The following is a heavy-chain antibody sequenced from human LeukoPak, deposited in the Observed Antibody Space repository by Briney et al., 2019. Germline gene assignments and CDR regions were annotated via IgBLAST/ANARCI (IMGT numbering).Heavy chain of an antibody. J-gene: IGHJ5*02. CDR3: AKDQVAGPTKGPNWFDP. CDR1: GFTFSSYA. V-gene: IGHV3-23*01. CDR2: ISGSGGST. D-gene: IGHD6-19*01. Sequence: GGSLRLFCAASGFTFSSYAMSWVRQAPGKGLEWVSAISGSGGSTYYADSVKGRFTISRDNSKNTLYLQMNSLRAEDTAVYYCAKDQVAGPTKGPNWFDPWGQGTLVTVSS.